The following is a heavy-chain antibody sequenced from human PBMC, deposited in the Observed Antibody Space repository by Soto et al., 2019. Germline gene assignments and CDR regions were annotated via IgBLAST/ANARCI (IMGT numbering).Heavy chain of an antibody. Sequence: EVQLVESGGGLVQPGGSLRLSCAASGFTFSSYSMNWVRQAPGKGLEWVSYISSSSSTIYYADSVKGRFTISRDNAKNSLDQQTNSMRAEDTAVYYWGSHGWEWLLFATWGQGTLVTVAS. CDR2: ISSSSSTI. J-gene: IGHJ5*02. V-gene: IGHV3-48*01. CDR1: GFTFSSYS. D-gene: IGHD5-12*01. CDR3: GSHGWEWLLFAT.